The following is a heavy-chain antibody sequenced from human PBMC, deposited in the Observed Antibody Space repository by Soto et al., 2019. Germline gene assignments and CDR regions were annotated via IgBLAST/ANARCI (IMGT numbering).Heavy chain of an antibody. CDR3: ARDQENSQWQTNDY. Sequence: GASVKVSCKASGGTFSSYAISWVRQAPGQGLEWMGGIIPIFGTANYAQKFQGRVTITADESTSTAYMELSSLRSEDTAVYYCARDQENSQWQTNDYWGQGTLVTVSS. CDR1: GGTFSSYA. J-gene: IGHJ4*02. V-gene: IGHV1-69*13. CDR2: IIPIFGTA. D-gene: IGHD6-19*01.